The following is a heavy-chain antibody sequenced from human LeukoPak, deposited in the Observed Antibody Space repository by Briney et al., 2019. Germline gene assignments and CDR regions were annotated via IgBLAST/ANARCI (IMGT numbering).Heavy chain of an antibody. D-gene: IGHD3-10*01. CDR1: GFMLNTYG. J-gene: IGHJ6*02. V-gene: IGHV3-33*01. CDR2: IWYDGSQT. Sequence: PGTSLRLSCVASGFMLNTYGMHWVRQPPGKGLEWVAVIWYDGSQTYYAESLKGRFTISRDNSKNTLYLQMSSLRADDTGVYYCAREFLREYYGMDVWGQGTTVTVSS. CDR3: AREFLREYYGMDV.